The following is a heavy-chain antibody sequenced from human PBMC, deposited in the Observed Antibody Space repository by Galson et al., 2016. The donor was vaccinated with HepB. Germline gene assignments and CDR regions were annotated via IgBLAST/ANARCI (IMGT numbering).Heavy chain of an antibody. Sequence: SVKVSCKASGFTRDYIHWVRQAPGQGLEWMGIINPNGDTTTYAQKFQGRVSMTRDTSTSTVYMELSSLRSEDTAVYYCARGGGIEDWLLLDYWGQGTLVTVSS. CDR3: ARGGGIEDWLLLDY. CDR2: INPNGDTT. D-gene: IGHD6-13*01. J-gene: IGHJ4*02. V-gene: IGHV1-46*01. CDR1: GFTRDY.